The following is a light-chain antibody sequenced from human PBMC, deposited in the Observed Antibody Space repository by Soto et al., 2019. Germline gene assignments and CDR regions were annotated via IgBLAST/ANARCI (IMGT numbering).Light chain of an antibody. CDR1: QSVSSN. J-gene: IGKJ5*01. Sequence: ETVMTQSPATLSVSPGGRATLSCRASQSVSSNLACYQQKPGQVLRLLIDGAFTRATGIPARFSGTGSETEFTLTISSLQSEDFAVYYCQQYNNWPRGTFGQGARLEI. CDR2: GAF. CDR3: QQYNNWPRGT. V-gene: IGKV3-15*01.